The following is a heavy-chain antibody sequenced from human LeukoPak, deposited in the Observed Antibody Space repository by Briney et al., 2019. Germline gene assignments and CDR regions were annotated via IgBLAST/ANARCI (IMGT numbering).Heavy chain of an antibody. CDR1: GGSISSYY. CDR2: LYYTGST. D-gene: IGHD5-12*01. J-gene: IGHJ4*02. V-gene: IGHV4-59*08. CDR3: ARRSGYDFGDYFDY. Sequence: PSETLSLTCTVSGGSISSYYWSWVRQPPGKGLEWIGSLYYTGSTNYNPSLKSRVTISLDTSKNQFSLKLSSVTAADTAVYYCARRSGYDFGDYFDYWGQGTLVTVSS.